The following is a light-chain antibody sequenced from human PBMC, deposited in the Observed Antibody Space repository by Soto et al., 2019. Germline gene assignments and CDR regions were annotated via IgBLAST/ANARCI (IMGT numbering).Light chain of an antibody. V-gene: IGKV3-11*01. CDR2: NAS. J-gene: IGKJ4*01. Sequence: EIVLTQSPATLSLSPGERATLSCRASQSVSSYLAWYQQKPGQAPRLLIYNASTRATGIPARFSGSGSGTVFTLTIGSLEPEDFAVYYCQQRSNWPPDTFGGGTKVEIK. CDR3: QQRSNWPPDT. CDR1: QSVSSY.